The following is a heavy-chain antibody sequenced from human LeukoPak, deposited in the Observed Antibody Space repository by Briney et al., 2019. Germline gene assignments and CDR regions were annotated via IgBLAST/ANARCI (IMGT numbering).Heavy chain of an antibody. J-gene: IGHJ2*01. Sequence: SETLSLTCRVPVGPITTYHWSWIRQPPGKGLDWIGYIYNSGSANYKPSLKSRLTISVDTSKNHFSLKLKSVTAADTAVYYCARAPVTGHWYFDLWGRGTLVTVSS. CDR2: IYNSGSA. CDR1: VGPITTYH. CDR3: ARAPVTGHWYFDL. D-gene: IGHD6-19*01. V-gene: IGHV4-59*01.